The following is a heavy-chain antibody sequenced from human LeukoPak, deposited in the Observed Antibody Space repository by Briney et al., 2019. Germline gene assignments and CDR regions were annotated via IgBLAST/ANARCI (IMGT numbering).Heavy chain of an antibody. Sequence: PSETLSLTCTVSGGSISISNYYWSWIRQPPGKGLDYIGYIHYTGQTDSNPSLKSRVTISLDTSKNQFSLTLRSVTAADTAVYYCVRLGPTWGGYCSPTSCYTFDYWGQGSLVTVSS. CDR3: VRLGPTWGGYCSPTSCYTFDY. CDR2: IHYTGQT. D-gene: IGHD2-2*03. CDR1: GGSISISNYY. V-gene: IGHV4-61*05. J-gene: IGHJ4*02.